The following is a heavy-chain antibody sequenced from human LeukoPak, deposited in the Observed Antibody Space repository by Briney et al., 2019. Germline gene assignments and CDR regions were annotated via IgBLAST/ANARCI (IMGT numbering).Heavy chain of an antibody. Sequence: SETLSLTCTVSGGSISSYYWSWIRQPPGKGLEWIGYIYYSGSTNYNPSLKSRVTISVDTSKNQFSLKLSSVTAADTAVYYCARDQEAYCSSTSCYEYSYYMDVWGKGTTVTISS. V-gene: IGHV4-59*01. CDR1: GGSISSYY. J-gene: IGHJ6*03. CDR2: IYYSGST. D-gene: IGHD2-2*01. CDR3: ARDQEAYCSSTSCYEYSYYMDV.